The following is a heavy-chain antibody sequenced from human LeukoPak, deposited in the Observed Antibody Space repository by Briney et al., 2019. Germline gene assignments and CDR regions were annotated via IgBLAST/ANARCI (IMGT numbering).Heavy chain of an antibody. D-gene: IGHD3-16*01. CDR1: GYTVTAVS. V-gene: IGHV1-24*01. J-gene: IGHJ4*02. Sequence: ASVKVSCKVSGYTVTAVSINWVRQAPGKGLEWMGGFDPEDDETIYAQNFQGRVTMTEDTSTDTAYMELSSLRSEDTAIYYCATSWGSKGGIYFDFWGQGTLVTVSS. CDR2: FDPEDDET. CDR3: ATSWGSKGGIYFDF.